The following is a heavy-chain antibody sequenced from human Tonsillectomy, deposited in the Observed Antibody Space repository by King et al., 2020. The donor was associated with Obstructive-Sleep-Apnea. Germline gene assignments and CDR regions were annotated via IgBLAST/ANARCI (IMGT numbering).Heavy chain of an antibody. CDR1: GLTVSNNY. D-gene: IGHD6-13*01. Sequence: LVESGGGLFQPGGSLRLSCVASGLTVSNNYMSWVRQAPGKGLEGVSVIYSGGATYYADSVKGRFTISRHSSKNTLYLQMNSLRVEDTAVYYCARDHPNTSSSSWYRGDAFDIWGQGTMVTVSS. CDR3: ARDHPNTSSSSWYRGDAFDI. V-gene: IGHV3-53*04. J-gene: IGHJ3*02. CDR2: IYSGGAT.